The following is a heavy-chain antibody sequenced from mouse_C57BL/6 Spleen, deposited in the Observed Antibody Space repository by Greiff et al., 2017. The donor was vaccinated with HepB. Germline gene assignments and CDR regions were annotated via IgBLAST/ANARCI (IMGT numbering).Heavy chain of an antibody. CDR3: ARYYYGSSYDGYFDV. CDR2: IDPANGNT. J-gene: IGHJ1*03. CDR1: GFNIKNTY. Sequence: EVQLQQSVAELVRPGASVKLSCTASGFNIKNTYMHWVKQRPEQGLEWIGRIDPANGNTKYAPKFQGKATITADTSSNTAYLQLSSLTSEDTAIYYCARYYYGSSYDGYFDVWGTGTTVTVSS. D-gene: IGHD1-1*01. V-gene: IGHV14-3*01.